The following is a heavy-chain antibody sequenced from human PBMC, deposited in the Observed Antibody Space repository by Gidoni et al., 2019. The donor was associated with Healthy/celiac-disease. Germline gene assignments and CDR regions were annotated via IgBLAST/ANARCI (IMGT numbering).Heavy chain of an antibody. D-gene: IGHD6-13*01. V-gene: IGHV4-59*01. CDR1: GGSNSSYY. CDR2: IYYSGST. J-gene: IGHJ3*02. Sequence: QVQLQESGPGLVKPWGPLSLTCPVSGGSNSSYYWSWIRQPPGKGLEWIGYIYYSGSTNYHPALKSRVTISVDTSKNQFSLKLSSVTAADTAVYYCARVRSAISAFDIWGQGTMVTVSS. CDR3: ARVRSAISAFDI.